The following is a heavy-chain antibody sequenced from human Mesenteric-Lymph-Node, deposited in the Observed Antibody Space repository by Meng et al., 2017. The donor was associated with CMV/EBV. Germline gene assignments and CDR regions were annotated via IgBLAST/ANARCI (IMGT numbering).Heavy chain of an antibody. V-gene: IGHV4-34*01. J-gene: IGHJ6*02. D-gene: IGHD3-10*01. Sequence: GPLRLSCAVYGGSFSGYYWSWIRQPPGKGLEWIGEINHSGSTNYNPSLKSRVTISVDTSKNQFSLKLSSVTAADTAVYYCARLALAPVVWGHYYYYGMDVWGQGTTVTVSS. CDR1: GGSFSGYY. CDR3: ARLALAPVVWGHYYYYGMDV. CDR2: INHSGST.